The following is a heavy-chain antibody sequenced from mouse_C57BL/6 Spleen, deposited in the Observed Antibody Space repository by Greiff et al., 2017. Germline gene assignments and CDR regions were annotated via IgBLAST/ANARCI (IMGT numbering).Heavy chain of an antibody. CDR3: ARPGGNYAMDY. CDR2: ISSGSSTI. V-gene: IGHV5-17*01. Sequence: EVQLEESGGGLVKPGGSLKLSCAASGFTFSDYGMHWVSQAPEKGLEWVAYISSGSSTIYYADTVKGRFTIARDNATNTLYLQMTRLRAEDTAIYYSARPGGNYAMDYWGQGTSVTVS. J-gene: IGHJ4*01. CDR1: GFTFSDYG.